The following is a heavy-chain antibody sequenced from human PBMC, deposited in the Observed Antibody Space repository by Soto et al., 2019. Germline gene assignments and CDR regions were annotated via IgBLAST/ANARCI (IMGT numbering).Heavy chain of an antibody. CDR1: GFSFSSYT. CDR2: ITNRGTHT. CDR3: ARAHEVAWFDS. Sequence: RRLSCTASGFSFSSYTMNWVRQAPGKGLQWVASITNRGTHTYSADSVKGRFTISRDNDKNSLYLQMNNLRAEDTATYYCARAHEVAWFDSWGLGTLVTVSS. J-gene: IGHJ5*01. V-gene: IGHV3-21*06. D-gene: IGHD2-15*01.